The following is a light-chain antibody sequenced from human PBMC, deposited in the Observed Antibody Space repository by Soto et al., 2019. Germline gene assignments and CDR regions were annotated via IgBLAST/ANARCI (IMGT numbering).Light chain of an antibody. Sequence: DIQMTQSPSSLSASVGDRVTITCRASQGINNYLAWYQQKPGKVPKLLINAASTLQSGVPSRISGSGSGTDFPLTISSLQPEDVAIYYCQKYDSAPQTFGQGTKVEIK. V-gene: IGKV1-27*01. CDR2: AAS. J-gene: IGKJ1*01. CDR3: QKYDSAPQT. CDR1: QGINNY.